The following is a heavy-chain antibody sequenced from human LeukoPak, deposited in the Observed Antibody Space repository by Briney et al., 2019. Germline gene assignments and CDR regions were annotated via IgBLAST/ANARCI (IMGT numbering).Heavy chain of an antibody. V-gene: IGHV3-48*01. CDR2: ISSSSSTI. CDR1: GFTFSSYW. CDR3: ARERYDFWSAPGDY. J-gene: IGHJ4*02. D-gene: IGHD3-3*01. Sequence: GGSLRLSCAASGFTFSSYWMSWVRQAPGKGLEWVSYISSSSSTIYYADSVKGRFTISRDNAKNSLYLQMNSLRAEDTAVYYCARERYDFWSAPGDYWGQGTLVTVSS.